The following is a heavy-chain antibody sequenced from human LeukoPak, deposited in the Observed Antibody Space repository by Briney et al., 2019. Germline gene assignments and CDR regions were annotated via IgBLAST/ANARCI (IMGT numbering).Heavy chain of an antibody. Sequence: SVKVSCKASGGTFSSYAISWVRQAPGQGLEWMGGIIPIFGTANYAQKFQGRVTITADESTSTAYMELSSLRSEDTAVYYCASWPPYCSGGSCYSLVSPWDQGTLVTVSS. CDR1: GGTFSSYA. D-gene: IGHD2-15*01. CDR2: IIPIFGTA. CDR3: ASWPPYCSGGSCYSLVSP. V-gene: IGHV1-69*13. J-gene: IGHJ5*02.